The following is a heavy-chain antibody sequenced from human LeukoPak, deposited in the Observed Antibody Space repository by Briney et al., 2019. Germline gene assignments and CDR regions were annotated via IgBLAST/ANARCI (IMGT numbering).Heavy chain of an antibody. J-gene: IGHJ1*01. D-gene: IGHD5-24*01. Sequence: ASVKVSCKTSGYTFTTYSMNWVRQAPGQGLEWMGWINTNTGNPTYAQGFTGRFVFSLDTSVSTAYLQISSLKPEDTAVYYCARRRRDGYNFPDKWGQGTLVTVSS. V-gene: IGHV7-4-1*02. CDR3: ARRRRDGYNFPDK. CDR1: GYTFTTYS. CDR2: INTNTGNP.